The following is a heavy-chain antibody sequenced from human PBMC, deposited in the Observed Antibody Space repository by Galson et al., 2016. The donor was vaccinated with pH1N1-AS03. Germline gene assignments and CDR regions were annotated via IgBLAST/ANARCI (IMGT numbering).Heavy chain of an antibody. CDR2: IYPGDSDT. V-gene: IGHV5-51*01. Sequence: QSGAEVKKPGESLKISCKGSGYSFARYWIGWVRQMPGKGLEWMGVIYPGDSDTRYSPSFQGLVTISVDKTFNTAYLQWGSLEASDTAMYYHARDAGTDYFDHWGQGTLVTVPS. CDR3: ARDAGTDYFDH. CDR1: GYSFARYW. D-gene: IGHD6-13*01. J-gene: IGHJ4*02.